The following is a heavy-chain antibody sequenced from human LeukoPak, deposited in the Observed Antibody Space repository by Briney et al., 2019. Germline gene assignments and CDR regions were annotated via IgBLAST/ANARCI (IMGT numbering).Heavy chain of an antibody. J-gene: IGHJ4*02. Sequence: AETLSLTCTISGGSVSDYYWSWIRQSPGKGLEWIGYIYYTGSTTYNPSLKSRVTISVDTSKNQFSLKLSSVTAADTAVYYCASTASGLGELDYWGQGTLVTVSS. D-gene: IGHD6-19*01. CDR1: GGSVSDYY. V-gene: IGHV4-59*08. CDR2: IYYTGST. CDR3: ASTASGLGELDY.